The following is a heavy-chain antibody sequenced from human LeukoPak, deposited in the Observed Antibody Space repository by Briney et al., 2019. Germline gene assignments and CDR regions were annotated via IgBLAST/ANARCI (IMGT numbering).Heavy chain of an antibody. V-gene: IGHV3-7*01. CDR3: ARRYGDWLDP. CDR2: IKQDGSEK. D-gene: IGHD4/OR15-4a*01. CDR1: GFTFSSYW. Sequence: GGPLRLSCAVSGFTFSSYWMNWVRQAPGKGLEWVANIKQDGSEKNYVDSVKGRFTISRDNAKSSLFLQMNDLRAEDTAVYYCARRYGDWLDPWGPGTLVTVSS. J-gene: IGHJ5*02.